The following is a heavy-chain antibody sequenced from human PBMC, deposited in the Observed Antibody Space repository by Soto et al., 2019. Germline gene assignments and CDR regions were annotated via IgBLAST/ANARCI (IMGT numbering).Heavy chain of an antibody. CDR1: GFSFDDFV. CDR2: VSWNSGAK. D-gene: IGHD2-21*02. J-gene: IGHJ4*02. V-gene: IGHV3-9*01. CDR3: AKGMATAVPALDY. Sequence: EVQLVESGGGLVQPGRSLRLSCVASGFSFDDFVMNWVRQRPGKGLEWVSSVSWNSGAKLYADSVKGRFAISRDSAKKSVYLQMNSLRPDDTAFYYCAKGMATAVPALDYWGQGTLVTVSS.